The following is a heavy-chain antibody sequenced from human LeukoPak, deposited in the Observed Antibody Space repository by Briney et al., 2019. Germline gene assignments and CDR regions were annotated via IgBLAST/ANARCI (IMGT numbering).Heavy chain of an antibody. Sequence: GGSLRPSCAASGFTFDDYAMHWVRQAPGKGLEWVSLISGDGGSTYYADSVKGRFTISRDNSKNSLYLQMNSLRTEDTALYYCAKDWYYYDSSGYTHAFDIWGQGTMVTVSS. CDR2: ISGDGGST. J-gene: IGHJ3*02. CDR1: GFTFDDYA. CDR3: AKDWYYYDSSGYTHAFDI. V-gene: IGHV3-43*02. D-gene: IGHD3-22*01.